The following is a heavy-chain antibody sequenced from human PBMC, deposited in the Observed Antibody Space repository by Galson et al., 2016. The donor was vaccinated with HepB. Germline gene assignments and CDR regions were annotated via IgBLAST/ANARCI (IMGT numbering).Heavy chain of an antibody. D-gene: IGHD2-2*01. Sequence: SLRLSCAASGFTFSNYAMTWVRQAPGKGLEWVSKISGSGTSTYYAESVKGRFAISRDNSKNTLDLQMSSLRAEDTAVYYCAKFLCSDTGCSPMDVRGKGTAVTVSS. CDR2: ISGSGTST. CDR3: AKFLCSDTGCSPMDV. J-gene: IGHJ6*03. V-gene: IGHV3-23*01. CDR1: GFTFSNYA.